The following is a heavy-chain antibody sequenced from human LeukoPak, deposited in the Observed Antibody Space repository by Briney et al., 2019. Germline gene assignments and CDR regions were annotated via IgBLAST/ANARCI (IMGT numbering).Heavy chain of an antibody. CDR1: GGSISSYY. V-gene: IGHV4-59*01. CDR2: IYYSGST. CDR3: ARGLVVRGVIYYYYMDV. D-gene: IGHD2-2*01. J-gene: IGHJ6*03. Sequence: SETLSLTCTVSGGSISSYYWSWIRQPPGKGLEWIRYIYYSGSTNYNPSLKSRVTISVDTSKNQFSLKLSSVTAADTAVYYCARGLVVRGVIYYYYMDVWGKGTTVTVSS.